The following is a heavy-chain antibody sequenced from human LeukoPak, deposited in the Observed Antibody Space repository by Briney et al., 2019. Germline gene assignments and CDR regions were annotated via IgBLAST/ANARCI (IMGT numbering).Heavy chain of an antibody. CDR2: IYSGGST. Sequence: GGSLRLSCAASGFSVSSNYMSWVRHAPRQGLGWVSVIYSGGSTYYADSVKGRITISRDNSKNTLYLQMNRLRAEDTAVYYCARDLREQGYYYYGMDVWGQGTTVTVSS. CDR3: ARDLREQGYYYYGMDV. J-gene: IGHJ6*02. CDR1: GFSVSSNY. D-gene: IGHD3-16*01. V-gene: IGHV3-66*01.